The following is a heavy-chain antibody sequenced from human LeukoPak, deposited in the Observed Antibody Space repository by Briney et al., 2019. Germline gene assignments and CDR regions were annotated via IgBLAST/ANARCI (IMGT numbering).Heavy chain of an antibody. CDR2: IIPILGIA. Sequence: ASVKVSCKASGGTFSSYTISWVRQAPGQGLEWTGRIIPILGIANYAQKFQGRVTITADKSTSTAYMELSSLRSEDTAVYYCARDGYYDSSGYRLDPWGQGTLVTVSS. CDR3: ARDGYYDSSGYRLDP. V-gene: IGHV1-69*04. CDR1: GGTFSSYT. D-gene: IGHD3-22*01. J-gene: IGHJ5*02.